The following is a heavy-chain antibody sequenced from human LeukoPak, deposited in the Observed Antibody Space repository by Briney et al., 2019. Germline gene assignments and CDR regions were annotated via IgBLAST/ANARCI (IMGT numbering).Heavy chain of an antibody. CDR3: ARDYYDSSGYLPRSY. CDR2: ISSSSSYI. CDR1: GFTFSSYS. V-gene: IGHV3-21*01. D-gene: IGHD3-22*01. J-gene: IGHJ4*02. Sequence: GGSLRLSCAASGFTFSSYSMNWVRQAPGKGLEWVSSISSSSSYIYYADSVKGRFTISRDNAKNSLYLQMNSLRAEDTAVYYCARDYYDSSGYLPRSYWGQGTLVTVSS.